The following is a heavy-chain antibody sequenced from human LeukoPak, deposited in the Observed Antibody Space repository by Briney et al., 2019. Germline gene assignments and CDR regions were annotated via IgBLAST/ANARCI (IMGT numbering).Heavy chain of an antibody. CDR2: SYPGDSDT. D-gene: IGHD1-1*01. CDR3: ARYWNGPPDY. V-gene: IGHV5-51*01. J-gene: IGHJ4*02. Sequence: GESLKISCKGSGYSFTRFWIGWVRQLPGKGLEWMGISYPGDSDTTYRPSFQGQVTISADKSISTAYLQWSSLKASDTAMYYCARYWNGPPDYWGQGTLVTVSS. CDR1: GYSFTRFW.